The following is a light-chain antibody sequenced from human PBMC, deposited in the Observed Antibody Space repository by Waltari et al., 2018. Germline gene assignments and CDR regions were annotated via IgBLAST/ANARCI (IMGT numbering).Light chain of an antibody. CDR3: VLYMGSGIWV. V-gene: IGLV8-61*01. CDR2: KIN. Sequence: QILVNQERLRSVSAGGTVTLLFGSSPGSCCHQFYPRWYQQTPGPSPRTLGYKINSRSSGVPDRFSGSMLGNKAALTITGAQAEDDADYYCVLYMGSGIWVFGGGTKLTVL. J-gene: IGLJ3*02. CDR1: PGSCCHQFY.